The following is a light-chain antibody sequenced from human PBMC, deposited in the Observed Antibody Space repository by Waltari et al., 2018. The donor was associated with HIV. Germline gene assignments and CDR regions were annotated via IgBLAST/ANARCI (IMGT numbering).Light chain of an antibody. CDR3: AAWDDSLSGWV. Sequence: QSVLTQPPSASGTPGQRVTISCSGSSSNIGSNYIYWYQQLPGTAPKLLIYRNNQRPSGVPDRFSGSKSGTSASLAIFGLRSEDEADYSCAAWDDSLSGWVFGGGTKLTVL. J-gene: IGLJ3*02. CDR1: SSNIGSNY. CDR2: RNN. V-gene: IGLV1-47*01.